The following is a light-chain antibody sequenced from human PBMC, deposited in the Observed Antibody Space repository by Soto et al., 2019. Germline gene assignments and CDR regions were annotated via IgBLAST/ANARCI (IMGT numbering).Light chain of an antibody. CDR3: QHYNNWPRT. CDR1: QSVSSN. J-gene: IGKJ1*01. CDR2: GAS. V-gene: IGKV3-15*01. Sequence: EIVMTQSPATLSVSPGERATLSCRASQSVSSNLAWYQQKPGQATRLLIYGASTRATGIPARFSGSGSGTEFTLTISSLQSEDFAFYYCQHYNNWPRTFGQGTKVEIK.